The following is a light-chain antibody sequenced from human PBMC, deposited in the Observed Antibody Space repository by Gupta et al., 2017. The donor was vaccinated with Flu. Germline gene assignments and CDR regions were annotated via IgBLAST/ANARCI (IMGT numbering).Light chain of an antibody. CDR3: QHQDNSSCT. J-gene: IGKJ2*02. V-gene: IGKV3-20*01. Sequence: FVLTQSPGTLSFSPGESATLSCRASQSVRSTYLAWYQQKPGQSPRLLIYGASTRATGIPDSFSGSGSGTEFTLTISRREPEDFAMYYCQHQDNSSCTFGQGTKLEIK. CDR2: GAS. CDR1: QSVRSTY.